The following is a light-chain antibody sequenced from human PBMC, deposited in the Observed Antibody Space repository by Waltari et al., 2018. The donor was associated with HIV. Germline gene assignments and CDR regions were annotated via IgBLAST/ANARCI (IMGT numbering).Light chain of an antibody. Sequence: QSVLTQPPSASGTPGQRVTISCSGASSNIGSNYVYWYQELPGTAPKLLIYRTDQRPSGVPDRFSGSKSGTSASLAISGLRSEDEAEYYCAAWDDSLSALFGGGTKLTVL. CDR1: SSNIGSNY. V-gene: IGLV1-47*01. CDR3: AAWDDSLSAL. J-gene: IGLJ2*01. CDR2: RTD.